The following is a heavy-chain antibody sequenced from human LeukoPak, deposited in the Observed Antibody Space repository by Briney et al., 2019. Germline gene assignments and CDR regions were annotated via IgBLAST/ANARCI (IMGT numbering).Heavy chain of an antibody. Sequence: GGSLRLSCAASGFTFSSYEMNWVRQAPGKGLEWVSYISSSGSTIYYADSVKGRFTISRDNAKNSLYLQMNSLRAEDTAVYYCARETRGGRSGGSCYSKNNWFDPWGQGTLVTVSS. CDR2: ISSSGSTI. V-gene: IGHV3-48*03. CDR3: ARETRGGRSGGSCYSKNNWFDP. J-gene: IGHJ5*02. D-gene: IGHD2-15*01. CDR1: GFTFSSYE.